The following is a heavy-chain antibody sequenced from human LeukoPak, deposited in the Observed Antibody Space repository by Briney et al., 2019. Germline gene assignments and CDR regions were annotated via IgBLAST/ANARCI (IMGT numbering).Heavy chain of an antibody. D-gene: IGHD6-13*01. CDR1: GGSFSGYY. Sequence: SETLSLTCAVYGGSFSGYYWSWIRQPPGKGLEWIGEINHSGSTNYNPSLKSRVTISVDTSKNQFSLKLSSVTAADTAVYYCARVSSSWNHLGWFDPWGQGTLVTVSS. V-gene: IGHV4-34*01. J-gene: IGHJ5*02. CDR2: INHSGST. CDR3: ARVSSSWNHLGWFDP.